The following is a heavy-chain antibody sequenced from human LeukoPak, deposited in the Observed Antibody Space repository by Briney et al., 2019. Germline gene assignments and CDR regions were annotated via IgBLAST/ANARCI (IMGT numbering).Heavy chain of an antibody. V-gene: IGHV3-30*02. CDR1: GFTFSSYG. CDR3: AKDRDSGWYLDY. D-gene: IGHD6-19*01. J-gene: IGHJ4*02. CDR2: IRYDGSNK. Sequence: PGGSLRPSCAASGFTFSSYGMHWVRQAPGKGLEWVAFIRYDGSNKYYADSVKGRFTISRDNSMNTLYLQMNSLRAEDTAVYYCAKDRDSGWYLDYWGQGTLVTVSS.